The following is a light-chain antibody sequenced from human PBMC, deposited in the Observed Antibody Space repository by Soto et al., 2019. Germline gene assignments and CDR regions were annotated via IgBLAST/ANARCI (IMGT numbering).Light chain of an antibody. CDR1: QSVSSN. CDR2: GIS. Sequence: EIVMTQSRSTLSVSPGPRSTLPCRASQSVSSNLAWYQQKPGQAPRLIIYGISKRATDIPDRFSGSGYGTEFNLTISSLQTEDFATYYCQQHGQWPITFGQGTRLEIK. V-gene: IGKV3D-15*01. J-gene: IGKJ5*01. CDR3: QQHGQWPIT.